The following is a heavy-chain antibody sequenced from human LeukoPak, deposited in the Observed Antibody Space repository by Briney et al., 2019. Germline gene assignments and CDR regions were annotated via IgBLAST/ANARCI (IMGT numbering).Heavy chain of an antibody. Sequence: SETLSLTCTVSGGSISSYYWSWIRQPPGKGLEWIGYIYYSGSTNYNPSLKSRVTISVDTSKNQFSLKLSSVTAADTAVYYCATGGPRGGFDYWGQGTLVTVSS. CDR1: GGSISSYY. CDR3: ATGGPRGGFDY. CDR2: IYYSGST. J-gene: IGHJ4*02. D-gene: IGHD1-14*01. V-gene: IGHV4-59*01.